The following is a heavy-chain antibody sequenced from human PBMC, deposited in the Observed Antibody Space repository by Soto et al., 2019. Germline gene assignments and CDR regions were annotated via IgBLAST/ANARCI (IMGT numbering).Heavy chain of an antibody. CDR3: VDLDGSYSGMDV. D-gene: IGHD5-12*01. Sequence: EVQLVASGGGLVKPGGSLRLSCAASKVTAWMSWVRQAPGKGLEWVGRIKSKAAGETTDYSAPVQGRFTISRDDSKDTVYLEMNSLKIEDTGVYSCVDLDGSYSGMDVWGQGNRVTVSS. V-gene: IGHV3-15*01. CDR2: IKSKAAGETT. J-gene: IGHJ6*02. CDR1: KVTAW.